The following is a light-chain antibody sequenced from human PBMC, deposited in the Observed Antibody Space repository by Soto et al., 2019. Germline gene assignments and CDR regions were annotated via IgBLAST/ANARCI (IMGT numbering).Light chain of an antibody. V-gene: IGKV1-5*03. Sequence: IQMTQSPSTLSGSVGDRVTITCLASQTISSWLAWYQQKPGKAPKLLIYKASTLKSGVPSRFSGSGSGTEFTLTISSLQPDDFATYYCQHYNSYSEALGQGTKVDIK. J-gene: IGKJ1*01. CDR1: QTISSW. CDR2: KAS. CDR3: QHYNSYSEA.